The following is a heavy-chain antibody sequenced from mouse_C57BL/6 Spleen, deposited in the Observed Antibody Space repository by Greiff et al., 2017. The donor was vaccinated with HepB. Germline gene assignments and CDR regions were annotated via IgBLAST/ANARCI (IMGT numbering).Heavy chain of an antibody. D-gene: IGHD1-1*01. CDR2: INPSTGGT. J-gene: IGHJ3*01. V-gene: IGHV1-42*01. CDR1: GYSFTGYY. CDR3: ARRDYGSSRAGFAY. Sequence: EVQLQQSGPELVKPGASVKISCKASGYSFTGYYMNWVKQSPEKSLEWIGEINPSTGGTTYNQKFKAKATLTVDKSSSTAYMQLKSLTSEDSAVYYCARRDYGSSRAGFAYWGQGTLVTGSA.